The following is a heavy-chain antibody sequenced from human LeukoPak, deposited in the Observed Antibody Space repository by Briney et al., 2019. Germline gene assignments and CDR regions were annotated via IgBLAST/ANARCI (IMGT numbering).Heavy chain of an antibody. CDR1: GFTFSSYS. CDR3: ARDGAYCSSTSCYHYGMDV. J-gene: IGHJ6*02. V-gene: IGHV3-21*01. CDR2: ISSSSSYI. D-gene: IGHD2-2*01. Sequence: GGSLRLSCAASGFTFSSYSINWVRQAPGKGLEWVSSISSSSSYIYYADSVKGRFTISRDNAKNSLYLQMNSLRAEDTAVYYCARDGAYCSSTSCYHYGMDVWGQGTTVTVSS.